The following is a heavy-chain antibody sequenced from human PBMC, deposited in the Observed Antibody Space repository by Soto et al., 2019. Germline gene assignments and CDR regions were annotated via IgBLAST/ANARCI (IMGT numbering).Heavy chain of an antibody. V-gene: IGHV3-21*01. CDR3: ARGRTAGDFDY. Sequence: GGSLRLSCAASGFTFSSYSMNWARQAPGKGLEWVSSISSSSSYIYYADSVKGRFTISRDNAKNSLYLQMNSLRAEDTAVYYCARGRTAGDFDYWGQGSRVTVSS. D-gene: IGHD6-19*01. CDR1: GFTFSSYS. J-gene: IGHJ4*02. CDR2: ISSSSSYI.